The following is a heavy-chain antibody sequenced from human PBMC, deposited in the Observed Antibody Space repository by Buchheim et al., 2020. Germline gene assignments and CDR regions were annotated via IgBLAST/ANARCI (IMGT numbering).Heavy chain of an antibody. CDR3: ARGDTMIVVDYYYGMDV. V-gene: IGHV3-30*04. CDR1: GFTFSSYA. Sequence: QVQLVESGGGVVQPGRSLRLSCAASGFTFSSYAMHWVRQAPGKGLEWVAVISYDGSNKYYADSVKGRFTISRDNSKNTLYLQMNSLRAEDTAVYYCARGDTMIVVDYYYGMDVWGQGTT. CDR2: ISYDGSNK. D-gene: IGHD3-22*01. J-gene: IGHJ6*02.